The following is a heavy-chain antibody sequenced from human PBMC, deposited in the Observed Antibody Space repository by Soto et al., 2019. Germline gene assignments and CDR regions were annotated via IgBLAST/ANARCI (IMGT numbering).Heavy chain of an antibody. CDR2: ISAYNGNT. CDR1: GYTFTSYG. Sequence: QVQLVQSGAEVKKPGASVKVSCKASGYTFTSYGISWVRQAPGQGLEWMGWISAYNGNTNYAQKLQGRVTMTTDTYTSTAYMELRSLRSDDTAVYYCARNTVTTSYYYSGMDVWGQGTTVTVSS. J-gene: IGHJ6*02. D-gene: IGHD4-17*01. V-gene: IGHV1-18*01. CDR3: ARNTVTTSYYYSGMDV.